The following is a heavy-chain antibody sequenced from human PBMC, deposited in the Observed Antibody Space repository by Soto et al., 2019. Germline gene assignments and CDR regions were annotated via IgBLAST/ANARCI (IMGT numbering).Heavy chain of an antibody. CDR3: ARHLRHSSGWYFKDWFDP. Sequence: QLQLQESGPGLVKPSETLSLTCTVSGGSITGSSYYWGRIRQPPGKGLEWIGSIYYGGNTYYNLSLKSRVTICVDTSKNQFSLKLSSVTAADTAVYYCARHLRHSSGWYFKDWFDPWGQGTLVTVSS. J-gene: IGHJ5*02. CDR1: GGSITGSSYY. D-gene: IGHD6-19*01. CDR2: IYYGGNT. V-gene: IGHV4-39*01.